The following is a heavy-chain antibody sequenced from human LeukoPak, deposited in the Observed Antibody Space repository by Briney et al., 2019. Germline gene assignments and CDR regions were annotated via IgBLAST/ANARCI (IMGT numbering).Heavy chain of an antibody. CDR2: ISGSGGST. Sequence: GGSLRLSCAASGFTFSSYAMSWVRQAPRKGLEWVSAISGSGGSTYYADSVKGRFTISRDNSKNTLYLQMNSLRAEDTAVYYCASPYGSGSYFYYYYGMDVWGQGTTVTVSS. V-gene: IGHV3-23*01. D-gene: IGHD3-10*01. CDR3: ASPYGSGSYFYYYYGMDV. J-gene: IGHJ6*02. CDR1: GFTFSSYA.